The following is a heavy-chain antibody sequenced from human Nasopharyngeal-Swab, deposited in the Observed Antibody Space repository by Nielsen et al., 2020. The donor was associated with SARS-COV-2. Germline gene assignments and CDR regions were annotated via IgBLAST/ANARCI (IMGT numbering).Heavy chain of an antibody. D-gene: IGHD5-12*01. J-gene: IGHJ6*02. Sequence: LSLTCAASGFPFSNYAMNWVRQAPGRGLEWVSGISGGDDSTKYADSVKGRFTISRDNSKNTLDLQMNSLRAEDTAIYYCAKDRDSGDDSGEYYHYYGMDVWGQGTTVTVSS. CDR3: AKDRDSGDDSGEYYHYYGMDV. CDR2: ISGGDDST. V-gene: IGHV3-23*01. CDR1: GFPFSNYA.